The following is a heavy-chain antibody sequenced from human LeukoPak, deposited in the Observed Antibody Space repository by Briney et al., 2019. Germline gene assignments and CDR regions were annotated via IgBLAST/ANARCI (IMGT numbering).Heavy chain of an antibody. CDR2: ISSSSSYI. Sequence: GGSLRLSCAVSGFTFNSYSMTWVRQAPGKGLEWVSSISSSSSYIYYADSVKGRFTISRDNAKNSLYLQMNSLRAEDTAVYYCATERDSSWTFDSWGQGTLVTVSS. CDR1: GFTFNSYS. CDR3: ATERDSSWTFDS. D-gene: IGHD6-13*01. J-gene: IGHJ4*02. V-gene: IGHV3-21*06.